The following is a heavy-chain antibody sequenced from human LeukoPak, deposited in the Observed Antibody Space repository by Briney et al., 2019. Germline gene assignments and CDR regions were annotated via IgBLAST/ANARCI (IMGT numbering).Heavy chain of an antibody. CDR1: GFTFTSSA. CDR3: AADSTGVVPALPYYHYYMDV. D-gene: IGHD2-2*01. Sequence: TSVKVSCKASGFTFTSSAMQWVRQARGQRLEWIGWIVVGSGNTNYAQKFQERVTITRDMSTSTAYMELSSLRSEDTAVYYCAADSTGVVPALPYYHYYMDVWGKGTTVTVSS. J-gene: IGHJ6*03. CDR2: IVVGSGNT. V-gene: IGHV1-58*02.